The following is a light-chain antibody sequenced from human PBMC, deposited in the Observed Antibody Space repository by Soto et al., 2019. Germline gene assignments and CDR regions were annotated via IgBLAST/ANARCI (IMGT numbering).Light chain of an antibody. Sequence: QSVLTQPPSVSGAPGQRVTISCTGSSSNIGAGYDVHWYQQLPGTAPKLLIYGHTNRPSGVPDRFPGSKSGSSASLAITGLQAEDEADYYCQSYDRSLSGCVFGTGTKVTVL. CDR3: QSYDRSLSGCV. CDR2: GHT. CDR1: SSNIGAGYD. V-gene: IGLV1-40*01. J-gene: IGLJ1*01.